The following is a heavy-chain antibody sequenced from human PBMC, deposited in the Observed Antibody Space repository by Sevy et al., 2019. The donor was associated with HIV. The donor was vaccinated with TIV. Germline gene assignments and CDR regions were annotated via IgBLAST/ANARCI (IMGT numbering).Heavy chain of an antibody. V-gene: IGHV3-66*01. D-gene: IGHD6-13*01. CDR2: IYSGGST. CDR3: AREGSIAAAGARTYYHYGIDL. J-gene: IGHJ6*02. Sequence: GGSLRLSCAASGFTVSSNYMSWVRQAQGKGLEWVSVIYSGGSTYYADSVKGRLTISRDNSKNTRYLQMNSRRAEDTAVYYCAREGSIAAAGARTYYHYGIDLWGQGPPVTVSS. CDR1: GFTVSSNY.